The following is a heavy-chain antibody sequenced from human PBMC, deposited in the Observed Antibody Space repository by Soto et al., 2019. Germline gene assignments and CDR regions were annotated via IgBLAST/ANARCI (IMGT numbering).Heavy chain of an antibody. V-gene: IGHV6-1*01. CDR2: TYFRSKWNY. J-gene: IGHJ6*02. Sequence: PSQTLSLTCAISGDSVSANNAAWNWIRQSPSRGLEWLGRTYFRSKWNYDYAESVKSRLTITPDTTNNQISLQLNSVIPEDAAMYYCVRQPLANLALYGMDVWGQGTTVTVSS. CDR3: VRQPLANLALYGMDV. CDR1: GDSVSANNAA. D-gene: IGHD6-6*01.